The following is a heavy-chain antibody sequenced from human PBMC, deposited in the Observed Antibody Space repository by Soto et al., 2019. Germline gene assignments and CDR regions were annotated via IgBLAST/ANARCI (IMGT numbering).Heavy chain of an antibody. J-gene: IGHJ5*02. Sequence: SETLSLTCTVSGGSISSYYWSWIRQPAGKGLEWIGRIYTSGSTNYNPSLKSRVTMSVDTSKNQFSLKLSSVTAADTAVYYCARDFMYYDISTGYGQDGWFDPWGQGTLVTVSS. D-gene: IGHD3-9*01. CDR3: ARDFMYYDISTGYGQDGWFDP. CDR2: IYTSGST. V-gene: IGHV4-4*07. CDR1: GGSISSYY.